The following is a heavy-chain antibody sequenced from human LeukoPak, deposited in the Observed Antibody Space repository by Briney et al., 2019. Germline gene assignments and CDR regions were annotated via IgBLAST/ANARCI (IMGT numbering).Heavy chain of an antibody. D-gene: IGHD3-3*01. CDR3: ARVGRGNYAFVSFSFDD. CDR1: GDSIRRYH. CDR2: ISYSGST. J-gene: IGHJ4*02. V-gene: IGHV4-59*01. Sequence: PSETLSLTCTFSGDSIRRYHWSWVRQPPGKGLEWIGYISYSGSTSCNPSLKSRVTISVDTSENQFSLKLSSVTASDTAVYYCARVGRGNYAFVSFSFDDCRQGTLVTVSS.